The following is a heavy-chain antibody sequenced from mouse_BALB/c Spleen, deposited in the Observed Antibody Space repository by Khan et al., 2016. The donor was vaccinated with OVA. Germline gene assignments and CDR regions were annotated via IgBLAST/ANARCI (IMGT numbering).Heavy chain of an antibody. J-gene: IGHJ2*01. D-gene: IGHD1-1*01. Sequence: LQQPGSELVRPGASVKLSCKASGYTFTSYWMHWVKQRPGQGLEWIGNIYPGSGNTNYDEKFKNKATLTVDTPPSTAYMQLSSLTSEDSAVDYCTRRQYYGSSFDYWGQGTILTVSS. V-gene: IGHV1S22*01. CDR2: IYPGSGNT. CDR1: GYTFTSYW. CDR3: TRRQYYGSSFDY.